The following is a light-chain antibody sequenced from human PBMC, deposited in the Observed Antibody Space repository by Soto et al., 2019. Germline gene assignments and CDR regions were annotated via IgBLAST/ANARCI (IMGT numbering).Light chain of an antibody. CDR1: NSNIGNNY. J-gene: IGLJ2*01. CDR3: GAWDSSLSAVV. Sequence: QSVLTQPPSVSAAPGQKVTIPCSGSNSNIGNNYVSWYQQLPGTAPRLLIYDNNKRPSGIPDRFSGSKSGTSATLGITGLQTGDEAEYYCGAWDSSLSAVVFGGGTKLTVL. CDR2: DNN. V-gene: IGLV1-51*01.